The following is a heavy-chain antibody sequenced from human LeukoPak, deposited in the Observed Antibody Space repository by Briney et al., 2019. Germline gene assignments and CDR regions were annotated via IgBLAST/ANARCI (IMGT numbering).Heavy chain of an antibody. CDR2: ISAYNGNT. CDR1: GYTFTSYG. D-gene: IGHD4-23*01. J-gene: IGHJ4*02. V-gene: IGHV1-18*01. Sequence: ASVKVSCKASGYTFTSYGISWVRQAPGQGLEWMGWISAYNGNTNYAQKFQGRVTMTRDMSTSTVYMELSSLRSEDTAVYYCARDYGGNLWGQGTLVTVSS. CDR3: ARDYGGNL.